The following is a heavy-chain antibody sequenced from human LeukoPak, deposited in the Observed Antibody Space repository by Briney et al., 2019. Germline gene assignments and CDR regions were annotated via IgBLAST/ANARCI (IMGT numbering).Heavy chain of an antibody. CDR3: ARAGIVVVRNWFDP. J-gene: IGHJ5*02. D-gene: IGHD2-2*01. CDR2: IKPNSGGT. Sequence: GASVKVSCKASRYTFTGYYMHWVRQAPGQGLEWMGWIKPNSGGTNYAQKFQGRVTMTRDTSISTAYMELSRLRSDDTAVYYCARAGIVVVRNWFDPWGQGTLVTVSS. CDR1: RYTFTGYY. V-gene: IGHV1-2*02.